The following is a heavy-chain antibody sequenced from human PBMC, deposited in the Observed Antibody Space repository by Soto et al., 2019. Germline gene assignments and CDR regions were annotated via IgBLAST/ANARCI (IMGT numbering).Heavy chain of an antibody. CDR2: LYYGRSA. Sequence: QVQLQESGPGLVKPSETLSLTCAVSGDSISSYYCMWIRQPPGKGLESIGYLYYGRSANYNPSLKIRGPVSVDTATNQCSLTLSSMTAADTAVYYCALRSMAVVPEYWGQGTLVTVSS. CDR3: ALRSMAVVPEY. D-gene: IGHD3-22*01. CDR1: GDSISSYY. V-gene: IGHV4-59*01. J-gene: IGHJ4*02.